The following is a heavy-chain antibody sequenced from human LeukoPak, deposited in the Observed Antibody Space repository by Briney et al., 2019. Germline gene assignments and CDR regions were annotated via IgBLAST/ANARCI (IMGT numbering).Heavy chain of an antibody. CDR2: ISSSSSYI. CDR3: TKLALVGSSARLSASITDY. V-gene: IGHV3-21*04. J-gene: IGHJ4*02. Sequence: PGGSLRLSCAAYGFTFSSYSMDWVRQAPGKGLEWVSSISSSSSYIYYADSVKGRFTISRDNSKNTLYLQMNSLRAEDTAVYYCTKLALVGSSARLSASITDYWGQGTLVTVSS. CDR1: GFTFSSYS. D-gene: IGHD3-10*01.